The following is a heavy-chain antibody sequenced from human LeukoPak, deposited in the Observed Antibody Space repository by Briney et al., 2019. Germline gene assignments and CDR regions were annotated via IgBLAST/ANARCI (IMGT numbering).Heavy chain of an antibody. Sequence: PGGSLRLSCAASGFTVSSNYMGWVRQAPGKGLEWVSVLYSGGSTYYPDSVKGRFAISRDNSQSTLYLQMDSLRAEDTALYYCARLYDSSGYGAFDIWGQGTMVTVSS. CDR2: LYSGGST. J-gene: IGHJ3*02. D-gene: IGHD3-22*01. V-gene: IGHV3-66*02. CDR3: ARLYDSSGYGAFDI. CDR1: GFTVSSNY.